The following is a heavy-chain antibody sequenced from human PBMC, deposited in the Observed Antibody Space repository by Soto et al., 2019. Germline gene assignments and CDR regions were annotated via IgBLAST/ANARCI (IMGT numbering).Heavy chain of an antibody. Sequence: GALRRSYAASGLKFSSYAMSWVHQTQRKGLEWVSAISGSGGSTYYADSVKGRFTISRDNSKSTLYLQMNSLRAEDTAVYYCAKDRKGSGWYNWFDPWGQGTLVTAPQ. D-gene: IGHD6-19*01. V-gene: IGHV3-23*01. CDR3: AKDRKGSGWYNWFDP. CDR2: ISGSGGST. CDR1: GLKFSSYA. J-gene: IGHJ5*02.